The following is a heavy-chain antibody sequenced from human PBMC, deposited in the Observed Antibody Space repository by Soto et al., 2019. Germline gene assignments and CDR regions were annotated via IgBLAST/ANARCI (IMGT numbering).Heavy chain of an antibody. CDR3: ARYCSSTSCPRAFDI. CDR2: IIPILGIA. V-gene: IGHV1-69*02. J-gene: IGHJ3*02. CDR1: GGTFSSYT. Sequence: VASVKVSCKASGGTFSSYTISWVRQAPGQGLEWMGRIIPILGIANYAQKFQGRVTITADKSTSTAYMELSSLRSEDTAVYYCARYCSSTSCPRAFDIWGQGTMVTVSS. D-gene: IGHD2-2*01.